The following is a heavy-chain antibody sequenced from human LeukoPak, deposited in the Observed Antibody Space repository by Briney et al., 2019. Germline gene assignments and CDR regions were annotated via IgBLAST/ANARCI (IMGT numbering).Heavy chain of an antibody. CDR3: ARGLAVASIFWFDP. Sequence: GASVKVSCKASGYTFTSYGISWVRQAPGQGLEWMGWISAYNGNTNYAQKLQGRVTMTTDTSTSTAYMELRRLRSGDTAVYYCARGLAVASIFWFDPWGQGTLVTVSS. D-gene: IGHD6-19*01. J-gene: IGHJ5*02. CDR1: GYTFTSYG. V-gene: IGHV1-18*01. CDR2: ISAYNGNT.